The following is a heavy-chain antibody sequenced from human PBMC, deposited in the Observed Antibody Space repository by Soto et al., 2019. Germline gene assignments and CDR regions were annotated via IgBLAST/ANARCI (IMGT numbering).Heavy chain of an antibody. CDR3: ARVKESSPPYYYYYMDV. D-gene: IGHD6-6*01. CDR2: MNPNSGNT. Sequence: GASLKVSCKASGYTFTSYDINWVRQATGQGLEWMGWMNPNSGNTGYAQKFQGRVTMTRNTSISTAYMELSSLGSEDTAVYYCARVKESSPPYYYYYMDVWGKGTTVTVSS. V-gene: IGHV1-8*01. CDR1: GYTFTSYD. J-gene: IGHJ6*03.